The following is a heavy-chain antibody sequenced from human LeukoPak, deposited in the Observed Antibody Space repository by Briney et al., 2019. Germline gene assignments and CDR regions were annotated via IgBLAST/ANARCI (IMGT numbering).Heavy chain of an antibody. CDR2: INPNSGDT. Sequence: ASVKVSCKASGYTFTDYYIYWVRQAPGQGLEWMGWINPNSGDTGYAQKFQGRVTMTRDTSVSTVYMELSRLRSDDTAIYYCARRSYWYYLDYWGQGTLVTLSP. CDR1: GYTFTDYY. J-gene: IGHJ4*01. D-gene: IGHD2-8*02. CDR3: ARRSYWYYLDY. V-gene: IGHV1-2*02.